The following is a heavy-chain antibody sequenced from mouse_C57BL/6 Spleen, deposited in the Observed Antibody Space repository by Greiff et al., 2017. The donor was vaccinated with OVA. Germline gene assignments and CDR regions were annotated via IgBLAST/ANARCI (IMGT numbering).Heavy chain of an antibody. J-gene: IGHJ2*01. CDR2: IDPENGDT. V-gene: IGHV14-4*01. D-gene: IGHD6-1*01. CDR3: TLYSFDY. CDR1: GFNIKDDY. Sequence: VQLQQSGAELVRPGASVKLSCTASGFNIKDDYMHWVKQRPEQGLEWIGWIDPENGDTEYASKFQGKATITADTSSNTAYLQLSSLTSEDTAVYYYTLYSFDYWGQGTTLTVSS.